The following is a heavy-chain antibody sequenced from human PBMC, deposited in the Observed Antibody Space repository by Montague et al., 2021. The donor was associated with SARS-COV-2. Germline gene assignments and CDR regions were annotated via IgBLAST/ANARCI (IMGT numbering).Heavy chain of an antibody. V-gene: IGHV4-4*02. CDR2: IYHSGST. D-gene: IGHD3-10*01. J-gene: IGHJ4*02. CDR3: ASRGAGWFGSNPERFNY. CDR1: GRSISSSNW. Sequence: SETLSLTCAVSGRSISSSNWGSWVRQPPGNGLAWIGGIYHSGSTNYNPSLKSRVTISVDKSKNQFSLKLSSVTAADTAVYYCASRGAGWFGSNPERFNYWGQGTLVTVSS.